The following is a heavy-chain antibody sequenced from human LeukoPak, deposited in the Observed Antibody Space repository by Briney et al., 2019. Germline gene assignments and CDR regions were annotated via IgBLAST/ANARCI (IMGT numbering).Heavy chain of an antibody. CDR2: ISAYNGNT. J-gene: IGHJ5*02. V-gene: IGHV1-18*01. D-gene: IGHD3-10*01. CDR1: GYTFTNYD. Sequence: GASVKVSCKASGYTFTNYDVNWVRQAPGQGLEWMGWISAYNGNTNYAQKLQGRVTMTTDTSTSTAYMELRSLRSDDTAVYYCARGPAALLGLLWFGELLSVGNWFDPWGQGTLVTVSS. CDR3: ARGPAALLGLLWFGELLSVGNWFDP.